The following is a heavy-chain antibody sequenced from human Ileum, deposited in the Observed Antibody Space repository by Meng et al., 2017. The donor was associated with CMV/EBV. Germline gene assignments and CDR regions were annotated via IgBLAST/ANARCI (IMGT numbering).Heavy chain of an antibody. CDR2: INPNSGGT. J-gene: IGHJ4*02. CDR1: GYTFIDYY. D-gene: IGHD3-22*01. CDR3: ARDYSDRSGKSEPDY. V-gene: IGHV1-2*06. Sequence: SGYTFIDYYMHWVRQAPGQGLEWMGRINPNSGGTNYPQKFQGRVTMTRDTSITTAYMELSRLTSDDTAVYYCARDYSDRSGKSEPDYWGQGTLVTVSS.